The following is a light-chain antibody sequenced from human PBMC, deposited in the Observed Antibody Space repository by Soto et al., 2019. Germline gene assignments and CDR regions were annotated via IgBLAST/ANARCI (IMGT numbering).Light chain of an antibody. J-gene: IGKJ3*01. CDR3: QNYNSVSET. Sequence: IRMTQSPSSLSASVGDRVTITCRASQDINNFLAWYQQKPGQVPKVLIYATSTLHSGVPSRFSGSGSGTDFTLTITSLQPEDVATYYFQNYNSVSETFGPGTKVDI. CDR1: QDINNF. CDR2: ATS. V-gene: IGKV1-27*01.